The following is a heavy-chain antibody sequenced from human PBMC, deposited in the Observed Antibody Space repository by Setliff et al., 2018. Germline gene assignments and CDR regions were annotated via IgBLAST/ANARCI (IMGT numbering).Heavy chain of an antibody. CDR1: GYRFTSNW. V-gene: IGHV5-51*01. CDR3: ARPAYSSRWYEIKGFDY. J-gene: IGHJ4*02. CDR2: AFPVDSDT. D-gene: IGHD6-13*01. Sequence: PGESLKISCKGSGYRFTSNWIGWVRQMPGKGLEWMGLAFPVDSDTRYSPSFQGQVTISADKSISTASLQWRSLKASDTAMYYCARPAYSSRWYEIKGFDYWGQGTLVTVSS.